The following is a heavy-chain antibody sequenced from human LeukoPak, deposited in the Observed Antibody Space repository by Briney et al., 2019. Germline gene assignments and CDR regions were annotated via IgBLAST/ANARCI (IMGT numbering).Heavy chain of an antibody. CDR2: ISWHSANI. Sequence: GGSLRLSCAASGFTFDDYAIHWVRHAPGKGLEWVSGISWHSANIGYADSVKGRFTISRDNAKNSLYLQMNSLRAEDTALYYCVKSGGSGTRLWYFDLWGRGTLVTVSS. D-gene: IGHD3-10*01. J-gene: IGHJ2*01. CDR1: GFTFDDYA. V-gene: IGHV3-9*01. CDR3: VKSGGSGTRLWYFDL.